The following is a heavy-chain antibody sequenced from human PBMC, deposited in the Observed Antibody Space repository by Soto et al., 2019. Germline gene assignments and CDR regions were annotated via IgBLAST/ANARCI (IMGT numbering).Heavy chain of an antibody. D-gene: IGHD1-1*01. J-gene: IGHJ4*02. V-gene: IGHV2-5*02. CDR1: GFSLTTSGEG. CDR3: AHRKKTVIVATYVDY. CDR2: IHWDDDK. Sequence: QITLRESGPALVKPTQTLTLTCTFSGFSLTTSGEGVGWIRQPPGKAPEWPALIHWDDDKRYSPSLKNRLTRSGDTSRSQVVLTMTNMDPVDTATYYGAHRKKTVIVATYVDYWGQGTLVTVSS.